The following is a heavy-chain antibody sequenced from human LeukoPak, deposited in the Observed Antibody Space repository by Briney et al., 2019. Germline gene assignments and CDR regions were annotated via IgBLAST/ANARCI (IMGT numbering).Heavy chain of an antibody. Sequence: GASVKVSCKASGYTFSSYGISWVRQAPGQGLEWMGWISPYNGNTNYEQKFQGRVTMTTDTSTSAVYMELRSLRSDDTAIYYCARDRQGASGSYRFDYWGQGSLVTVSS. CDR1: GYTFSSYG. D-gene: IGHD3-10*01. J-gene: IGHJ4*02. CDR2: ISPYNGNT. CDR3: ARDRQGASGSYRFDY. V-gene: IGHV1-18*01.